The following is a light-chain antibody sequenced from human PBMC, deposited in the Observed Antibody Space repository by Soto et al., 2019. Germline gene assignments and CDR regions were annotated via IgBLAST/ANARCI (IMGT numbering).Light chain of an antibody. CDR1: QSVSSY. J-gene: IGKJ4*01. Sequence: EIVLTQSPATLSLSPGERATLSCRASQSVSSYLAWYQQKPGQAPRLLIYDASNRATGIPARFSGSGSGTDFTLTISSLEPEDFAVYYCQQRGTFGEGPRWRSN. CDR3: QQRGT. CDR2: DAS. V-gene: IGKV3-11*01.